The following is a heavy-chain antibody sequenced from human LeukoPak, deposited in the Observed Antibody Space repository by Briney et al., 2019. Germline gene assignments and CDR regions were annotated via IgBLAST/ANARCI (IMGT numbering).Heavy chain of an antibody. CDR2: INPEATTT. V-gene: IGHV3-74*01. J-gene: IGHJ4*02. CDR3: ASANGYYYDSSGLLTLPDY. CDR1: GFTLSMYW. D-gene: IGHD3-22*01. Sequence: GGSLRLSCADSGFTLSMYWMHWVRQAPGKGLVWVSRINPEATTTNYADSVKGRFTISRDNAKNSLYLQMNSLRAEDTAVYYCASANGYYYDSSGLLTLPDYWGQGTLVTVSS.